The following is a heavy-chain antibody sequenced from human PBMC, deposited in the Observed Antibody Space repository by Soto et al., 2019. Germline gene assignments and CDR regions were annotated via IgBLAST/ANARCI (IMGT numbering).Heavy chain of an antibody. V-gene: IGHV3-48*01. CDR1: GFTFSSYS. J-gene: IGHJ5*02. Sequence: EVQLVESGGGLVQPGGSLRLSCAASGFTFSSYSMNWVRQAPGKGLEWISYVGGSSGTIYYADSVKGRFTISRDNAKNSLYLQMNSLRAEDTAVYYCAKEGLSSNWLNWFDPWGQGTLVTVSS. CDR2: VGGSSGTI. D-gene: IGHD6-13*01. CDR3: AKEGLSSNWLNWFDP.